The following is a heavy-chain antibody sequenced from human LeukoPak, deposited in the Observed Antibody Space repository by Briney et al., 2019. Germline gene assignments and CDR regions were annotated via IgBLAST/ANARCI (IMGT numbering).Heavy chain of an antibody. J-gene: IGHJ6*03. CDR1: GGSMTTGNW. Sequence: SSGTLSLTCAVSGGSMTTGNWWTWVRQSPDKGLEWIGVIFHNGTSNYNPSLKSRVTISIAISKNQFSLRVTSLTAADSAVYFWAREGSRRLYMDVWGRGTTIGVSS. CDR2: IFHNGTS. D-gene: IGHD2-15*01. V-gene: IGHV4-4*02. CDR3: AREGSRRLYMDV.